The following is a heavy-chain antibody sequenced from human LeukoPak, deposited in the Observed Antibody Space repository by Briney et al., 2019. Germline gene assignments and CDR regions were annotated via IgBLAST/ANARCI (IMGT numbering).Heavy chain of an antibody. CDR2: IYSGGST. V-gene: IGHV3-66*02. J-gene: IGHJ4*02. CDR1: GLTVSSNY. Sequence: GGSLRLSCAASGLTVSSNYMSWVRQAPGKGLEWVSVIYSGGSTYYADSVKGRFTISRDNSKNTLYLQMNSLRAEDTAVYYCACNEGYYYDSSGYYQYWGQGTLVTVSS. D-gene: IGHD3-22*01. CDR3: ACNEGYYYDSSGYYQY.